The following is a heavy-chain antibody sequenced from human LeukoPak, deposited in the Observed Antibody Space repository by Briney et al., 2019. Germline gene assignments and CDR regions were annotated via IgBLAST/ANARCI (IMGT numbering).Heavy chain of an antibody. D-gene: IGHD5-18*01. CDR2: MNPNSGNT. Sequence: ASVKVSCKPSGYTFTTYDINWVRQATGQGLEWMGWMNPNSGNTGYAQKFQGRVTMTRNTSISTAYMELSSLRSEDTAVYYCARRGNTAMTYYYYYYGMDVWGQGTTVTVSS. CDR3: ARRGNTAMTYYYYYYGMDV. J-gene: IGHJ6*02. V-gene: IGHV1-8*01. CDR1: GYTFTTYD.